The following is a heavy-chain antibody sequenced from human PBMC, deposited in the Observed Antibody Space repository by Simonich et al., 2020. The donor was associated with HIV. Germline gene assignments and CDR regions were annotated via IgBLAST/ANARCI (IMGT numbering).Heavy chain of an antibody. V-gene: IGHV4-34*01. CDR1: GGSFSGYY. CDR2: TNHSGST. Sequence: QVQLQQWGAGLLKPSETLSLTCAVYGGSFSGYYWSWIRQPPGKGLEWSGETNHSGSTNYNPSLKSRVTISVDTSKNQFSLKLSSVTAADTAVYYCARLTAGGLGEYFQHWGQGTLVTVSS. D-gene: IGHD6-13*01. CDR3: ARLTAGGLGEYFQH. J-gene: IGHJ1*01.